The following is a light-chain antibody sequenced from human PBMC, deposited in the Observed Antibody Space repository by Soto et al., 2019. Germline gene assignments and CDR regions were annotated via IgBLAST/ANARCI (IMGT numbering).Light chain of an antibody. CDR3: QQYGSSPLT. V-gene: IGKV3-20*01. Sequence: EIVLTRSPGTLSLSPGERATLSYRASQSVSTSYLAWYQQKPGQAPRLLIYGASSRATGIPDRFSGSGSATDFTLTISRLEPEDFAVYYCQQYGSSPLTFGGGTKVEIK. J-gene: IGKJ4*01. CDR2: GAS. CDR1: QSVSTSY.